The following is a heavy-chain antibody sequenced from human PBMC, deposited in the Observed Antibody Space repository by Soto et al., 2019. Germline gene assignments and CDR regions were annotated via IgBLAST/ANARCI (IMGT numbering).Heavy chain of an antibody. CDR1: GVASGNYK. Sequence: QVQLQESGPGLVNPSDTLSLTCTVSGVASGNYKWSWIRQSPGKGLEWIGYIDDGGITSYNPSLKGRVTMSVDTSTRQFSLNLRSVTAADTAVYYCVRQGFGNLHGLVDVWGQGTTVTVSS. CDR3: VRQGFGNLHGLVDV. J-gene: IGHJ6*02. V-gene: IGHV4-59*08. CDR2: IDDGGIT. D-gene: IGHD3-10*01.